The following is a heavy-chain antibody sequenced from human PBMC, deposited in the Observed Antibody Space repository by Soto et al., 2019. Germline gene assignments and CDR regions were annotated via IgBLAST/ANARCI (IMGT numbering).Heavy chain of an antibody. CDR1: GFSVRDDY. J-gene: IGHJ2*01. Sequence: GGSLRLSGACSGFSVRDDYMSWVRQAPGKGLEWVSLIYSGGDTYHADSVKGRFTISRDNSKNTLYLQMNSLRAEDTAVYYCARGHWSTVLHWYFALWGRGTQVTVSS. D-gene: IGHD3-3*01. CDR2: IYSGGDT. CDR3: ARGHWSTVLHWYFAL. V-gene: IGHV3-53*01.